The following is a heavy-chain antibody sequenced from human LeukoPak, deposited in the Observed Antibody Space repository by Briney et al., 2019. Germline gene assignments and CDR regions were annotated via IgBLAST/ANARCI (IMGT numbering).Heavy chain of an antibody. J-gene: IGHJ3*02. D-gene: IGHD4-23*01. Sequence: PSETLSLTCSVSGGSISSYYWSWIRQPPGKGLEYIGYIYYSGSTNYNPSLKSRVTISVDTSKDQFSLNLTSVTAADTAVYYCARQYGGTLAFDIWGQGTMVTVSS. CDR3: ARQYGGTLAFDI. V-gene: IGHV4-59*01. CDR1: GGSISSYY. CDR2: IYYSGST.